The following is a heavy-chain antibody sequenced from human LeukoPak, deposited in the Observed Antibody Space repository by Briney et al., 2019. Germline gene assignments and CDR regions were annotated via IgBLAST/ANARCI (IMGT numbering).Heavy chain of an antibody. CDR1: GYTFTTYY. V-gene: IGHV1-2*02. D-gene: IGHD1-7*01. CDR3: VRENWYYDY. CDR2: IYPKNGVT. Sequence: PGGSLRLSCAASGYTFTTYYMHWVRQAPGQGLEWMGWIYPKNGVTNYAQKFQGRVTMTRDTSIGIVYMEMSRLRPDDTAVYYCVRENWYYDYWGQGTLVTVSS. J-gene: IGHJ4*02.